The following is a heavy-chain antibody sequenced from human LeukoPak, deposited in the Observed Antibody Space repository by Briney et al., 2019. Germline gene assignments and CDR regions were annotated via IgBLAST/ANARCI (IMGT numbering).Heavy chain of an antibody. CDR1: GFTFSTDV. CDR2: ISGSGGST. Sequence: GGSLRLSCAASGFTFSTDVMSWVRQAPGKGLEWVSAISGSGGSTYYADSVKGRFTISRDNSKNTLYLQMNSLRAEDTAVYYCAKAHSSGYPAAFDYWGQGTLVTVSS. CDR3: AKAHSSGYPAAFDY. D-gene: IGHD3-22*01. V-gene: IGHV3-23*01. J-gene: IGHJ4*02.